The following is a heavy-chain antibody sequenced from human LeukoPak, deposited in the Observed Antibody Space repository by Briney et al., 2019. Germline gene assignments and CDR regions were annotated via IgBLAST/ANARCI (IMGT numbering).Heavy chain of an antibody. CDR3: ARDGGQAGFDP. V-gene: IGHV3-21*01. CDR1: GFSFSSYS. CDR2: ISSSSSYI. D-gene: IGHD3-16*01. Sequence: GGSLRLSCAASGFSFSSYSMNWVRQAPGEGLEWVSSISSSSSYIYYADSVKGRFTVSRDNAKNSLYLQMNSLRAEDTAVYYCARDGGQAGFDPWGQGTLVTVSS. J-gene: IGHJ5*02.